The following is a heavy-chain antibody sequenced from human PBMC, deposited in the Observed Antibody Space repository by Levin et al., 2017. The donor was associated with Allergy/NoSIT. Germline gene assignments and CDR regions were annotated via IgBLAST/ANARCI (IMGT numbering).Heavy chain of an antibody. CDR2: INHSGST. Sequence: PSETLSLTCAVYGGSFSGYYWSWIRQPPGKGLEWIGEINHSGSTNYNPSLKSRVTISVDTSKNQFSLKLSSVTAADTAVYYCARVSWQWLVSDQYWYFDLWGRGTLVTVSS. D-gene: IGHD6-19*01. CDR1: GGSFSGYY. CDR3: ARVSWQWLVSDQYWYFDL. V-gene: IGHV4-34*01. J-gene: IGHJ2*01.